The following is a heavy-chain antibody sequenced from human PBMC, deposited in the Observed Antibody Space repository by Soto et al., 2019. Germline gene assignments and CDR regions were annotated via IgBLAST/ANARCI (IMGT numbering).Heavy chain of an antibody. V-gene: IGHV3-23*01. D-gene: IGHD6-13*01. J-gene: IGHJ4*02. CDR3: ARHKGSSSWYPFDY. Sequence: PGGSLRLSCAASGFTFSSYAMSWVRQAPGKGLEWVSAISGSGAGTYYADSVKGRFTISRDNSKNTLDLQMNSLKADDTAVYYCARHKGSSSWYPFDYWGQGALVTVSS. CDR1: GFTFSSYA. CDR2: ISGSGAGT.